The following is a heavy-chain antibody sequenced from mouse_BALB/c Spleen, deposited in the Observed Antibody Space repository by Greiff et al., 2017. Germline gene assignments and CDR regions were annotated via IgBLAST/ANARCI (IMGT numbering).Heavy chain of an antibody. CDR3: AIYDYGGFAY. Sequence: QVQLQQSGAELAKPGASVKMSCKASGYTFTSYWMHWVKQRPGQGLEWIGYINPSTGYTEYNQKFKDKATLTADKSSSTAYMQLSSLTSEDSAVYYCAIYDYGGFAYWGQGTLVTVSA. CDR1: GYTFTSYW. V-gene: IGHV1-7*01. CDR2: INPSTGYT. D-gene: IGHD2-4*01. J-gene: IGHJ3*01.